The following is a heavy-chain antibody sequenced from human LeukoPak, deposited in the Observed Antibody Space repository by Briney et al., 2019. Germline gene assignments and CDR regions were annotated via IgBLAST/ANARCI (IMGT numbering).Heavy chain of an antibody. CDR1: GGSISSGSYY. CDR3: ARAYYRTLGSMDV. Sequence: SETLSLTCTVSGGSISSGSYYWSWIRQPAGKGLEWIGRIYTSGSTNYNPSLKSRVTISVDTSKNQFSLKLSSVTAADTAVYYCARAYYRTLGSMDVWGKGTTVTVSS. J-gene: IGHJ6*03. V-gene: IGHV4-61*02. CDR2: IYTSGST. D-gene: IGHD3-10*01.